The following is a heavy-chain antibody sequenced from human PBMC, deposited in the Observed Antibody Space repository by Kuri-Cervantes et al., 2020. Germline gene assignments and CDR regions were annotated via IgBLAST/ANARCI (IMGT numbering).Heavy chain of an antibody. Sequence: SETLSLTCTVSGGAISSSSYSWGWIRQPPGKGLEWIGQIYYSGTTQYTPSLKSRVTISIDRSRNQFSLKLSSVTAADTAVYYCARGGRDSSGYWGYWGQGTLVTVSS. CDR1: GGAISSSSYS. V-gene: IGHV4-39*01. CDR2: IYYSGTT. CDR3: ARGGRDSSGYWGY. D-gene: IGHD3-22*01. J-gene: IGHJ4*02.